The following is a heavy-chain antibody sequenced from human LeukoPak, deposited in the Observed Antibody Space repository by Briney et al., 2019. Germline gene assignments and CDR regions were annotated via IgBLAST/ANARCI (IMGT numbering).Heavy chain of an antibody. CDR2: INPKNGET. CDR3: GRGIQSFDP. J-gene: IGHJ5*02. CDR1: GYTFTAYY. V-gene: IGHV1-2*02. Sequence: ASVKVSCKASGYTFTAYYIHWVRQAPGQGGEWMGGINPKNGETNYAQKFQDRVTMIRERSMSEAYMEISRLTYDDTAVYYCGRGIQSFDPWGQGTLVTVSS.